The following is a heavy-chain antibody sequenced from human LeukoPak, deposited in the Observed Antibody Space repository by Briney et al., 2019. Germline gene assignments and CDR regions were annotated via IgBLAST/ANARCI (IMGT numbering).Heavy chain of an antibody. Sequence: SQTLSLTCAISGDSVSSNSAAWNWIRQSPSRGLEWLGRTYYRSKWYNDYAVSVKSRITINPDTSKNQFSLQLNSVTPEDTAVYYCATDGRYCSGGSCYPWLSYYYYYMDIWGKGTTVTVSS. V-gene: IGHV6-1*01. D-gene: IGHD2-15*01. CDR3: ATDGRYCSGGSCYPWLSYYYYYMDI. J-gene: IGHJ6*03. CDR2: TYYRSKWYN. CDR1: GDSVSSNSAA.